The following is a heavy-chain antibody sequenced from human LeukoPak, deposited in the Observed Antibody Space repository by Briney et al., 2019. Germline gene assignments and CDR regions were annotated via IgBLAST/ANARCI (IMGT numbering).Heavy chain of an antibody. Sequence: ASVKVSCKASGYTFTGYYMHWVRQAPGQGLEWMGWISAYNGNTNYAQKLQGRVTMTTDTSTSTAYMELSSLRSEDTAVYYCARGSSSWYGLDYYYYYYMDVWGKGTTVTISS. CDR3: ARGSSSWYGLDYYYYYYMDV. CDR2: ISAYNGNT. D-gene: IGHD6-13*01. J-gene: IGHJ6*03. V-gene: IGHV1-18*04. CDR1: GYTFTGYY.